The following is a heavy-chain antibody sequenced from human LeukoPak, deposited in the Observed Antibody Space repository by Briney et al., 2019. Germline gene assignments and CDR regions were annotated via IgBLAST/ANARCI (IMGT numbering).Heavy chain of an antibody. CDR3: TTDSQSATINDFHH. V-gene: IGHV3-15*01. CDR1: GFTFSNAW. Sequence: GGSLRLSCAASGFTFSNAWMSWVRQAPGKGLEWVGRIKSKTDGGTTDYAAPVKGRFTISRDDSKNTLYLQMNSLKTEDTAVYYCTTDSQSATINDFHHWGQGTLVTVSS. J-gene: IGHJ1*01. D-gene: IGHD5-12*01. CDR2: IKSKTDGGTT.